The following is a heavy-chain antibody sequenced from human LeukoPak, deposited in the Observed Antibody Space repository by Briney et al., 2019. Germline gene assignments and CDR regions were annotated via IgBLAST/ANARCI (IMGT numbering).Heavy chain of an antibody. V-gene: IGHV4-59*08. J-gene: IGHJ4*02. CDR1: GGSISSYY. D-gene: IGHD3-10*01. CDR2: IYYSGST. Sequence: PSETLSLTCTVSGGSISSYYWSWIRQPPGKGLEWIGYIYYSGSTNYTPSLKSRVTISVDTSKNQFSLKLSSVTAADTAVYYCARLGSGSIIDYWGQGTLVTVSS. CDR3: ARLGSGSIIDY.